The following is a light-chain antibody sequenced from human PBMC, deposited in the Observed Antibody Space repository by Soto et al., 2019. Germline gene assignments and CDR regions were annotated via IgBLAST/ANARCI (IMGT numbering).Light chain of an antibody. V-gene: IGLV1-40*01. Sequence: QSVLTQPPSVSGAPGQRVTISCTGSSSNIGAGYDVHWYQQLPGTAPKLLIYGNSNRPSGVPDRFSGSKSGTSASLAITKLQAXDEADYYCQSYDSSLSVVFGGGTKLTVL. J-gene: IGLJ2*01. CDR2: GNS. CDR1: SSNIGAGYD. CDR3: QSYDSSLSVV.